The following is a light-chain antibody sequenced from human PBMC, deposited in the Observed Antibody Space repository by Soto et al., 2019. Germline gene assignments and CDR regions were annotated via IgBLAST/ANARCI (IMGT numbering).Light chain of an antibody. V-gene: IGKV3-20*01. CDR3: QQYGNSPPEYT. J-gene: IGKJ2*01. CDR1: QSVSASF. Sequence: EIVLTQSPGTLSLSPGERATLSCRASQSVSASFLAWYQQKPGQAPRLLIYGASSRATGIPDRFSGGGSETDFTLTISRLEPEDFAVYYCQQYGNSPPEYTFGQGTKLEIK. CDR2: GAS.